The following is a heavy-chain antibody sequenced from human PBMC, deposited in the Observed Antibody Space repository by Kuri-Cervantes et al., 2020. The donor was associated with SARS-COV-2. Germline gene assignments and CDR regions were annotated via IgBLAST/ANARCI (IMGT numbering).Heavy chain of an antibody. CDR1: GFTFSSYS. D-gene: IGHD6-13*01. V-gene: IGHV3-21*01. CDR2: ISSSSSSYI. Sequence: GGSLRLSCAASGFTFSSYSMNWVRQAPGKGLEWVSSISSSSSSYIYYADSVKGRFTISRDNAKNSLYLQMNSLRAEDTAVYYCARDFLLLAAQDYWGQGTLVTVLL. J-gene: IGHJ4*02. CDR3: ARDFLLLAAQDY.